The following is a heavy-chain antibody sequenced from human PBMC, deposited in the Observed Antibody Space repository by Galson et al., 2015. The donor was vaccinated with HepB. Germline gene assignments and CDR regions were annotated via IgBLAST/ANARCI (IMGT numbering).Heavy chain of an antibody. Sequence: SLRLSCAGSGFTITTYAMSWVRQAPGTGLELVSGTSGCSGSTHYADSVKVRLTSSRDNSKNTLYLQMNNLRAGDTAVYYCAKERKWLVQAPLLRRTFDAFDIWGQGTMVTVSS. CDR2: TSGCSGST. CDR1: GFTITTYA. V-gene: IGHV3-23*01. CDR3: AKERKWLVQAPLLRRTFDAFDI. D-gene: IGHD6-19*01. J-gene: IGHJ3*02.